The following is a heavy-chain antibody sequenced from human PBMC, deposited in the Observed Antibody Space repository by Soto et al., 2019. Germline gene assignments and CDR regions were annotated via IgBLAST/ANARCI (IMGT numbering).Heavy chain of an antibody. CDR3: TLGYCSSTSCYGRFDP. V-gene: IGHV1-18*01. D-gene: IGHD2-2*01. Sequence: QVQLVQSGAEVKKPGASVKVSCKASGYTFTSYGISWVRQAPAQGLEWMGWISAYNGNTNYAQKLQGRVTMTTDTSTSTAYMELRSLRSDDTAVYYCTLGYCSSTSCYGRFDPWGQGTLVTVSS. CDR2: ISAYNGNT. J-gene: IGHJ5*02. CDR1: GYTFTSYG.